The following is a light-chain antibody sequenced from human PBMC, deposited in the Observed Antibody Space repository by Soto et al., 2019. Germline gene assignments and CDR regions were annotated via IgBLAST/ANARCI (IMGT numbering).Light chain of an antibody. J-gene: IGKJ3*01. Sequence: DIQMTQSPPSLSASVGDKVTITCQASHDIGNSLNWYQDKPGQPPKLVIYDAYNLETGVPSTFSGNGYGTDFTFTISSLRPEDIATYYCQKSDHLPLFGPGAKVDI. CDR3: QKSDHLPL. CDR2: DAY. V-gene: IGKV1-33*01. CDR1: HDIGNS.